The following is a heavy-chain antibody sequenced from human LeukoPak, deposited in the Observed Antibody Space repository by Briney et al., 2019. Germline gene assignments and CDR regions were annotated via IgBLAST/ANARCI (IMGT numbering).Heavy chain of an antibody. CDR3: ATGDGSGSYYADAFDI. CDR2: ITPFNGNT. Sequence: GASVKVSCKASGGTFSSYAISWVRQAPGQGLEWMGWITPFNGNTNYAQKFQDRVTITRDRSMSTAYMELSSLRSEDTAMYYCATGDGSGSYYADAFDIWGQGTMVTVSS. CDR1: GGTFSSYA. D-gene: IGHD3-10*01. V-gene: IGHV1-45*02. J-gene: IGHJ3*02.